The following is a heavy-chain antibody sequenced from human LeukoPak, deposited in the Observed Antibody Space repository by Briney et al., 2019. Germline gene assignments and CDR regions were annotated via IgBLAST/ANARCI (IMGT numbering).Heavy chain of an antibody. CDR1: GFTFSSYA. CDR2: INSDGRST. D-gene: IGHD2-21*01. CDR3: ARGGRFLDY. Sequence: PGGSLRLSCVASGFTFSSYAMSWVRQAPGKGLVWVSRINSDGRSTAYADSVKGRFTISRDNAKNTLYLQMNSLRAEDTAVYYCARGGRFLDYWGQGTLVTVSS. J-gene: IGHJ4*02. V-gene: IGHV3-74*01.